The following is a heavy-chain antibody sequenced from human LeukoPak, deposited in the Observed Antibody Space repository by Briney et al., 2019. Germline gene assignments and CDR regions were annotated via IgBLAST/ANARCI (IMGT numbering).Heavy chain of an antibody. D-gene: IGHD2-2*01. CDR2: IYYSGST. J-gene: IGHJ6*03. CDR1: GGSISSHF. CDR3: ARGAVVENYYYYYMDV. V-gene: IGHV4-59*11. Sequence: SETLSLTCNVSGGSISSHFWSWIRQPPGKGLEWIGYIYYSGSTNYNPSLKIRVPISVDTSKNQFSLRLSSVTAADTAVYYCARGAVVENYYYYYMDVWGKGTTVAVSS.